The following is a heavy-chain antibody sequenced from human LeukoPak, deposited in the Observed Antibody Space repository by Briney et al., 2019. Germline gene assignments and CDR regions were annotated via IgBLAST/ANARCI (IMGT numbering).Heavy chain of an antibody. J-gene: IGHJ6*03. D-gene: IGHD6-13*01. CDR2: IKQDGSEK. V-gene: IGHV3-7*01. CDR3: ARERQQLALYYYYYYMDV. Sequence: QPGGSLRLSCAASGFTFSSYWMSWVRQAPGKGLEWVANIKQDGSEKHYVDSVKGRFTISRDNAKNSLYLQMNSLRAEDTAVYYCARERQQLALYYYYYYMDVWGKGTTVTVSS. CDR1: GFTFSSYW.